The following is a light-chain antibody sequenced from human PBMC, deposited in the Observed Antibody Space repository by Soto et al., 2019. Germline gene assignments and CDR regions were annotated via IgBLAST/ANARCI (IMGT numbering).Light chain of an antibody. CDR2: DVT. Sequence: QSALTQPPPVSGSPGQSVAISCSGSSSDVGSNNRVSWYQQSPGTAPKPLIYDVTNRPSGVPDRFSGSKSGNTASLTISGLQAEDEADYYCSSFTTSNTYVFGTGTKLTVL. CDR3: SSFTTSNTYV. CDR1: SSDVGSNNR. V-gene: IGLV2-18*02. J-gene: IGLJ1*01.